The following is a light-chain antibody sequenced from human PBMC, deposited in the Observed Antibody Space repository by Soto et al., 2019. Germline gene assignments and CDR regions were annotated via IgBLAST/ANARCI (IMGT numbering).Light chain of an antibody. Sequence: QSALTQPASVSGSPGQSITISCTGTSSDVGGYNYVSWYQQYPGKAPKLMIYEVIKRPSGISPRFSGSKAGNTASLTISGLQADDEADYFCSTYTSASTSFGGGTKLTVL. V-gene: IGLV2-14*01. J-gene: IGLJ2*01. CDR3: STYTSASTS. CDR1: SSDVGGYNY. CDR2: EVI.